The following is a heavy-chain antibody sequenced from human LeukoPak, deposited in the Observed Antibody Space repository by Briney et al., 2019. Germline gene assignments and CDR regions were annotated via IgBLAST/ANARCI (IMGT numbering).Heavy chain of an antibody. J-gene: IGHJ3*02. CDR1: GFTFDDYA. V-gene: IGHV3-43*02. CDR3: ANRYSYGYGVAFDI. D-gene: IGHD5-18*01. Sequence: GGSLRLSCAAYGFTFDDYAMHWVRQAPGKGLEWVSLISGDGGSTHYADSVKGRFTISRDNSKNSLYLQMNSLRTEDTALYYCANRYSYGYGVAFDIWGQGTMVTVSS. CDR2: ISGDGGST.